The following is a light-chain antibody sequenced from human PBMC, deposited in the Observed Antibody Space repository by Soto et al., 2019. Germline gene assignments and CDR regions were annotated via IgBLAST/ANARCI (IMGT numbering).Light chain of an antibody. Sequence: EIVLTQSSATLSLSPGERATLSCRASQSVTSNALAWYQQKPGQAPRLLIYGVSSRATGIPDRFSGSGSGTDFTLTISSLEPEDFAVYYCQQSSKWPLTFGGGTKVEIK. J-gene: IGKJ4*01. CDR3: QQSSKWPLT. CDR1: QSVTSN. V-gene: IGKV3-11*01. CDR2: GVS.